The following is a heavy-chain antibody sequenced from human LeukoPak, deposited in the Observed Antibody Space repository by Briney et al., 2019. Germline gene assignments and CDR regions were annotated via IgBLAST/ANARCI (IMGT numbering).Heavy chain of an antibody. V-gene: IGHV4-38-2*01. J-gene: IGHJ4*02. CDR3: ARTHYDYGDYEGFDY. Sequence: SETLSLTCAVSGYSTSSGYYWGWIRQPPGKGLEWIGSIYHSGSTYYNPSLKSRVTISVDTSKNQFSLKLSSVTAADTAVYYCARTHYDYGDYEGFDYWGQGTLVTVSS. D-gene: IGHD4-17*01. CDR1: GYSTSSGYY. CDR2: IYHSGST.